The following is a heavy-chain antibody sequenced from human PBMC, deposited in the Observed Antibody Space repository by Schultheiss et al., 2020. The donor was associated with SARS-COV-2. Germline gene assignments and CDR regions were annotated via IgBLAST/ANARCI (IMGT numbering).Heavy chain of an antibody. CDR1: GFTFSSYA. CDR2: ISYDGSNK. CDR3: ARSNTYYDVWSGPDY. Sequence: GGSLRLSCAASGFTFSSYAMHWVRQAPGKGLEWVAVISYDGSNKYYADSVKGRFTISRDNSKNTLYLEMNSLRVEDTAVYYCARSNTYYDVWSGPDYWGQGTLVTVSS. V-gene: IGHV3-30*07. J-gene: IGHJ4*02. D-gene: IGHD3-3*01.